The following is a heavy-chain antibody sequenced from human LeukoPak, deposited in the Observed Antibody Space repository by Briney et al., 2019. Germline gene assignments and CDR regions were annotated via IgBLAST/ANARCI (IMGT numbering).Heavy chain of an antibody. CDR1: GFTFSDYN. CDR3: ARGTNWSPLDFDY. J-gene: IGHJ4*02. D-gene: IGHD1-20*01. V-gene: IGHV3-21*06. Sequence: GGSLRLSCVASGFTFSDYNIHWVRQAPGKGLEWVSTISSSSSDYKYYADSLKGRFTISRDDADNSLYLQMNSLRAGDTAVYFCARGTNWSPLDFDYWGQGTHVTVSS. CDR2: ISSSSSDYK.